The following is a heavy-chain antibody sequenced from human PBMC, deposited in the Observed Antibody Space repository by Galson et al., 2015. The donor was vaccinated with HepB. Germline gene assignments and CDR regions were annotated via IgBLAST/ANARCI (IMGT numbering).Heavy chain of an antibody. CDR1: GDSVSSTSAT. CDR3: ARCNSGHDCYYFDS. CDR2: TYFRSQWDN. D-gene: IGHD2/OR15-2a*01. Sequence: CAISGDSVSSTSATWDWIRQFPSRGLEWLGRTYFRSQWDNDYAVSVKSRIIINPDTSKNQFSLQLSSLTPEDTAVYYCARCNSGHDCYYFDSWGQGTLVTVSS. V-gene: IGHV6-1*01. J-gene: IGHJ4*02.